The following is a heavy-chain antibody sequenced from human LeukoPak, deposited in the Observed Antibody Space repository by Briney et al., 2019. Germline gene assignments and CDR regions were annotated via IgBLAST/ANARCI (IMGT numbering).Heavy chain of an antibody. D-gene: IGHD1-26*01. J-gene: IGHJ4*02. CDR1: GYTFTSYD. CDR3: AREPDLVGATDGYYFDY. Sequence: GASVKVSCKASGYTFTSYDINWVGQATGQGLEWMGWMNPNSGNTGYAQKFQGRVTMTRDTSTSTVYMELSSLRSEGTAVYYCAREPDLVGATDGYYFDYWGQGTLVTVSS. CDR2: MNPNSGNT. V-gene: IGHV1-8*01.